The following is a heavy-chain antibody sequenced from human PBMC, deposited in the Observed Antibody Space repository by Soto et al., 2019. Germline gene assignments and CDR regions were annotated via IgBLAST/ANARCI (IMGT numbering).Heavy chain of an antibody. CDR1: VGPFSSQA. V-gene: IGHV1-69*13. J-gene: IGHJ6*02. D-gene: IGHD2-2*02. CDR2: IIPIFGTA. CDR3: AREVCSSTSCYTNYYGMDV. Sequence: SVTVSCKASVGPFSSQAISWVRQAHGQGLAWMGGIIPIFGTANYAQKFQGRVTITADESTSTAYMELSSLRSEDTAVYYCAREVCSSTSCYTNYYGMDVWGQGTKVTVSS.